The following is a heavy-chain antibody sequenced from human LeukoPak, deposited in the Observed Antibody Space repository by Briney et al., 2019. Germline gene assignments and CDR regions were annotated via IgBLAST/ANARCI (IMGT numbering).Heavy chain of an antibody. Sequence: IPSETLSLTCTVSGGSISSSSYYWGWIRQPPGKGLEWIGEINHSGSTNYNPSLKSRVTISVDTSKNQFSLKLSSVTAADTAVYYCARHVSYFTLAPYYYYYYYMDVWGKGTTVTISS. CDR1: GGSISSSSYY. CDR3: ARHVSYFTLAPYYYYYYYMDV. V-gene: IGHV4-39*01. J-gene: IGHJ6*03. D-gene: IGHD3-10*01. CDR2: INHSGST.